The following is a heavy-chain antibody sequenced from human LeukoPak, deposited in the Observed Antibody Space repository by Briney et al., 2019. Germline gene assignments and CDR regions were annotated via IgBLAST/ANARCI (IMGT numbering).Heavy chain of an antibody. CDR3: ARGVRLPRAARFGYYFDY. V-gene: IGHV4-34*01. J-gene: IGHJ4*02. CDR1: GGSFSGYY. CDR2: INHSGST. D-gene: IGHD3-16*01. Sequence: ELRETLSLTCAVYGGSFSGYYWSWIRQPPGKGLEWIGEINHSGSTNYNPSLKSRVTISVDTSKNQFSLKLSSVTAADTAVYYCARGVRLPRAARFGYYFDYWGQGTLVTVSS.